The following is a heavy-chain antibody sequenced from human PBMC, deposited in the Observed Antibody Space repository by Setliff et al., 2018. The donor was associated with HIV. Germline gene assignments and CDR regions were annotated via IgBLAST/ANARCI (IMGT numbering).Heavy chain of an antibody. D-gene: IGHD3-16*01. J-gene: IGHJ5*02. CDR3: AKGVKWLDP. CDR1: GFTVSTNY. V-gene: IGHV3-53*01. Sequence: PGGSLRLSCEVSGFTVSTNYMTWVRQAPGKGLEWVSTIYDDGRTFYTESVEGRFTISRDNSNNILYLQMNSLLVEDTAVYYCAKGVKWLDPWGQGTLVTVSS. CDR2: IYDDGRT.